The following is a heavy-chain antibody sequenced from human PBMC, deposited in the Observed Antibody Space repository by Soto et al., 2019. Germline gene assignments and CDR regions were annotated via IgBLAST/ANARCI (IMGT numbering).Heavy chain of an antibody. CDR3: ARQRNSVVSQAYFDD. J-gene: IGHJ4*02. D-gene: IGHD2-8*02. V-gene: IGHV4-39*01. CDR1: GGSINSRSYY. Sequence: PSETLSLTCTVSGGSINSRSYYWGWIRQSPGKGLEWIGSIYYSGSTYYNPSLKSRVAMSVDTSKNQFSLKLRSVSAADTAVYYCARQRNSVVSQAYFDDWGQGSRVTVSS. CDR2: IYYSGST.